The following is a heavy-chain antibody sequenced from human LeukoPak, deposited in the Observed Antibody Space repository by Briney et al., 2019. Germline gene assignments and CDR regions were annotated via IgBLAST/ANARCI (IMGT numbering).Heavy chain of an antibody. Sequence: ASVKVSCKASGYTFTGFYMHWVRQAPGQGLEWMGVINPSGGSSTYAQKFQGRVTMTRDTSTSTVYMELSSLRSKDTAVYSCGRDCSGSYGTIRHWGQGTLVTVSS. J-gene: IGHJ4*02. V-gene: IGHV1-46*01. CDR2: INPSGGSS. D-gene: IGHD3-10*02. CDR1: GYTFTGFY. CDR3: GRDCSGSYGTIRH.